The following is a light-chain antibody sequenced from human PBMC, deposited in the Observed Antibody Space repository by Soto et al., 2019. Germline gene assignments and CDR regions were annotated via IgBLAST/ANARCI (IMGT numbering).Light chain of an antibody. CDR2: WAS. Sequence: DIVITQAPDSLALFLGESATIHVTSSQRVCSSSDNRHYLAWSKKKAGPSPKLTRDWASSRESWVPDRVSGAGAGTDVTLNISSLQAEDVAVDYGQQYYNSPLTFGGGTKVDIK. V-gene: IGKV4-1*01. CDR1: QRVCSSSDNRHY. CDR3: QQYYNSPLT. J-gene: IGKJ4*01.